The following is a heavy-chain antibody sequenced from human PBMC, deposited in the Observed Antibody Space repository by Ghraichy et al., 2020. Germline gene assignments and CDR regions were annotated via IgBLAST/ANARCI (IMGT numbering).Heavy chain of an antibody. CDR3: ARGWHTSGDDDAFDI. J-gene: IGHJ3*02. CDR2: IYYSGST. CDR1: GGSISSSSYY. D-gene: IGHD6-19*01. Sequence: SQTLSLTCTVSGGSISSSSYYWGWIRQPPGKGLEWIGSIYYSGSTYYNPSLKSRVTISVDTSKNQFSLKLSSVTAADTAVYYCARGWHTSGDDDAFDIWGQGTMVTVSS. V-gene: IGHV4-39*01.